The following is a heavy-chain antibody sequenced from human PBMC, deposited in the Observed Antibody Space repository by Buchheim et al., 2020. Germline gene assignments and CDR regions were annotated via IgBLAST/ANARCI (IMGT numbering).Heavy chain of an antibody. CDR1: GFTFSSYG. CDR3: AREVATIPLRGMDV. V-gene: IGHV3-33*01. D-gene: IGHD5-12*01. J-gene: IGHJ6*02. CDR2: IWYDGSNK. Sequence: QVQLVESGGGAVQPGRSLRLSCAASGFTFSSYGMHWVRQAPGKGLEWVAVIWYDGSNKYYADSVKGRFTISRDNSKNTLYLQMNSLRAEDTAVYYCAREVATIPLRGMDVWGQGTT.